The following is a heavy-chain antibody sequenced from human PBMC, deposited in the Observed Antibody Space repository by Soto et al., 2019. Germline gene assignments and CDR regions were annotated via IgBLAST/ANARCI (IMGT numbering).Heavy chain of an antibody. CDR2: ISGSGDSA. CDR3: AKDDSSGWTIRFYFDY. CDR1: GFTFSSYA. J-gene: IGHJ4*02. V-gene: IGHV3-23*01. Sequence: EVQLLESGGGLVQPGGSLRLSCAASGFTFSSYAMSWVRQAPGKGLEWVSAISGSGDSAYYADSVKGRFTISRDNSKNPLYLQRNSLRAEDTAVDYCAKDDSSGWTIRFYFDYWGQGALVTVSS. D-gene: IGHD6-19*01.